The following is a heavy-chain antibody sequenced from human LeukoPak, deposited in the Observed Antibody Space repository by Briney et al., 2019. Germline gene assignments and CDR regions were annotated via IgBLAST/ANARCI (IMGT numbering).Heavy chain of an antibody. Sequence: SETLSLTCTVSGGSISSGSYYWGWIRQPPGKGLEWIGSIYYSGSTYYNPSLKSRVTISVDTSKNQFSLKLSSVTAADTAVYYCARVKTGTMGYWGQGTLVTVSS. V-gene: IGHV4-39*07. J-gene: IGHJ4*02. CDR2: IYYSGST. CDR1: GGSISSGSYY. CDR3: ARVKTGTMGY. D-gene: IGHD1-7*01.